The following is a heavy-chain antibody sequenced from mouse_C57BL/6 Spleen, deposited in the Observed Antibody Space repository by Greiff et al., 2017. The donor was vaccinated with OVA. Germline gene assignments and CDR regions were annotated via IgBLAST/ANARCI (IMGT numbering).Heavy chain of an antibody. D-gene: IGHD4-1*01. V-gene: IGHV1-50*01. CDR3: ARRDNWTDY. Sequence: QVQLQQPGAELVKPGASVKLSCKASGYTFTSYWMQWVKQRPGQGLEWIGEIDPSDSYTNYTQKFQGKATLTVDTSSSTAYMQLSSLTSDDSAVYYCARRDNWTDYWGQGTTLTVAS. CDR2: IDPSDSYT. CDR1: GYTFTSYW. J-gene: IGHJ2*01.